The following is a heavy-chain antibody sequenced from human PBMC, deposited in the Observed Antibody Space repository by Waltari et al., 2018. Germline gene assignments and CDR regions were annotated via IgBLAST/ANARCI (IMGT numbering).Heavy chain of an antibody. J-gene: IGHJ4*02. D-gene: IGHD3-22*01. V-gene: IGHV4-38-2*02. CDR3: ARDYYDSSGYYRPFDY. CDR1: GYSISSGYY. Sequence: QVQLQESGPGLVKPSETLSLTCTVSGYSISSGYYWGWIRQPPGKGLEWIGSIYHSGTTYYNPTLKSRVTISVDTSKNQFSLKLSSVTAADTAVYYCARDYYDSSGYYRPFDYWGQGTLVTVSS. CDR2: IYHSGTT.